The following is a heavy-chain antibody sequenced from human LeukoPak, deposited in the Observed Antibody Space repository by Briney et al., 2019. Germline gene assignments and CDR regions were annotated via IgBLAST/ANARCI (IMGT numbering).Heavy chain of an antibody. V-gene: IGHV5-51*01. CDR3: ARHTANRHSGSYYAGGFYYFDY. J-gene: IGHJ4*02. CDR2: IYPGDSDT. CDR1: GYSLTSYW. Sequence: GESLKISCKGSGYSLTSYWIGWVRQMPGKGLEWMGIIYPGDSDTRYSPSFQGQVIISADKSISTAYLQWSSLKASDTAMYYCARHTANRHSGSYYAGGFYYFDYWGQGTLVTVSS. D-gene: IGHD1-26*01.